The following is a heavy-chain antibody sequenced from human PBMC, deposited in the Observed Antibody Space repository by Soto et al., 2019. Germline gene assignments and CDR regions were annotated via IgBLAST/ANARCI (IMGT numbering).Heavy chain of an antibody. CDR3: ARELQGLYCFDF. D-gene: IGHD2-15*01. CDR2: INAGNGNT. V-gene: IGHV1-3*01. J-gene: IGHJ4*02. CDR1: GYTFISYA. Sequence: ASVKVSCKASGYTFISYAIHWVRQAPGQRLDWMGWINAGNGNTKYSQKFQGRVTITRDTSASTAYMELTSLRSEDTAVYYCARELQGLYCFDFWGQGTLVTVSS.